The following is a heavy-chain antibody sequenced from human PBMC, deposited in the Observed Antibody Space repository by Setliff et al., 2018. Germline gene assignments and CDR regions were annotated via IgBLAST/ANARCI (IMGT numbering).Heavy chain of an antibody. V-gene: IGHV3-74*03. J-gene: IGHJ4*02. CDR1: GFTFSYYG. CDR3: ARDLSGRSDY. CDR2: LNEDGSTT. D-gene: IGHD3-3*01. Sequence: GGSLRLSCAASGFTFSYYGIHWVRQAPGKGLVWVSRLNEDGSTTTYADSVKGRFTISGDNAKNTLYLQMNSLRAEDTAVYYCARDLSGRSDYWGQGTLVTVSS.